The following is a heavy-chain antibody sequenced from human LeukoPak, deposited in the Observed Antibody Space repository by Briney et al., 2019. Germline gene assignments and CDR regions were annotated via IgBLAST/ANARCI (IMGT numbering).Heavy chain of an antibody. CDR1: GASISSYY. D-gene: IGHD2-2*01. V-gene: IGHV4-59*08. Sequence: SETLSLTCTVSGASISSYYWSWIRQPPGKGLEWIAYISYSGSTNYNLSLKSRLAISIDTSKNQFSLKLNSVTAADTAVYYCTRHEESAYKYALDYWGQGTLVTVSS. J-gene: IGHJ4*02. CDR2: ISYSGST. CDR3: TRHEESAYKYALDY.